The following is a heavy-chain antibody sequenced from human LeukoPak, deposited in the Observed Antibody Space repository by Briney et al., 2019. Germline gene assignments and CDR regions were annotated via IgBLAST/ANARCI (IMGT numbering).Heavy chain of an antibody. Sequence: KSSETLSLTCTVSGYSISSGYYWGWIRQPPGKGLEWIRSIYHSGSTYYNPSLKSRVTISVDTSKNQFSLKLSSVTAADTAVYYCARGGITIFGVVIHYQHHYFDYWGQGTLVTVSS. J-gene: IGHJ4*02. V-gene: IGHV4-38-2*02. D-gene: IGHD3-3*01. CDR3: ARGGITIFGVVIHYQHHYFDY. CDR2: IYHSGST. CDR1: GYSISSGYY.